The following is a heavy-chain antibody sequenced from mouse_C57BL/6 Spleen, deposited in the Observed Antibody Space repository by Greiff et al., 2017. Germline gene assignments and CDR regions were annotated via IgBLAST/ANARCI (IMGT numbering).Heavy chain of an antibody. Sequence: QVQLQQSGAELVRPGTSVKVSCKASGYAFTNYLIEWVKQRPGQGLEWIGVINPGSGGTNYNEKFKGKATLTADKSSSTAYMQLSSLTSEDSAVYFCARGTTEGAMDYWGQGTSVTVSS. CDR1: GYAFTNYL. CDR2: INPGSGGT. CDR3: ARGTTEGAMDY. J-gene: IGHJ4*01. V-gene: IGHV1-54*01. D-gene: IGHD1-1*01.